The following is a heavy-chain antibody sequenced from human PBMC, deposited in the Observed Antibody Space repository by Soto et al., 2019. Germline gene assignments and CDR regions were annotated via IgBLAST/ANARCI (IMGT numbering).Heavy chain of an antibody. J-gene: IGHJ4*02. D-gene: IGHD4-17*01. CDR2: IYSDDGK. V-gene: IGHV2-5*02. CDR1: GFSLISLGMG. Sequence: QITLKESGPTLVTPTQTLTVTCSFSGFSLISLGMGVGWIRQPPGKALEWLAVIYSDDGKRYNPSLRSRLTITKDSTKSQVVPETTDMVTTYTGTYICMLWTIGDYGPIFFDSWGQRAMVIICS. CDR3: MLWTIGDYGPIFFDS.